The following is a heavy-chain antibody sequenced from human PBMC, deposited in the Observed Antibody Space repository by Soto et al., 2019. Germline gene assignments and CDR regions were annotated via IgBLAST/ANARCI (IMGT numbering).Heavy chain of an antibody. CDR2: IYYSGST. CDR1: GGSISSGDYY. V-gene: IGHV4-30-4*01. D-gene: IGHD6-13*01. CDR3: ASRHSSPYFDY. Sequence: QVQLQESGPGLVKPSQTPSLTCTVSGGSISSGDYYWSWIRQPPGKGLEWIGSIYYSGSTYYNPSLKSRVTISVDTSKNQFSLKLNPVTAADTAVYYCASRHSSPYFDYWGQGTLVTVSS. J-gene: IGHJ4*02.